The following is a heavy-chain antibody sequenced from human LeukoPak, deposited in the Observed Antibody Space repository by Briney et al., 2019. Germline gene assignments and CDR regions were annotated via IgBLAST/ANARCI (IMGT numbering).Heavy chain of an antibody. CDR2: ISYDGSNK. CDR1: GFTFSSYS. D-gene: IGHD3-22*01. CDR3: AKDSGYYFSYYYYGMDV. V-gene: IGHV3-30*18. Sequence: GGSLRLSCAASGFTFSSYSMNWVRQAPGKGLEWVAVISYDGSNKYYADSVKGRFTISRDNSKNTLYLQMNSLRAEDTAVYYCAKDSGYYFSYYYYGMDVWGQGTTVTVSS. J-gene: IGHJ6*02.